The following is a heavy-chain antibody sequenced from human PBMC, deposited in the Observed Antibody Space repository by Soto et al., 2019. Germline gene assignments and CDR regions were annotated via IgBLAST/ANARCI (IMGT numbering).Heavy chain of an antibody. J-gene: IGHJ5*02. CDR3: ARDRSIAAAGLFDP. CDR1: GYTFTGYY. D-gene: IGHD6-13*01. Sequence: QVQLVQSGAEVKKPGASVKVSCKASGYTFTGYYMHWVRQAPGQGLEWMGWINPNSGGTNYAQKFQCWVTMTRDTSISTAYMELSRLRSDDTAVYYCARDRSIAAAGLFDPWGQGTLVTVSS. V-gene: IGHV1-2*04. CDR2: INPNSGGT.